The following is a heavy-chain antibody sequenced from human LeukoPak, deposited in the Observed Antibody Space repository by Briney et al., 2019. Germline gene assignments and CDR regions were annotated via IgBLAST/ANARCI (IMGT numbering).Heavy chain of an antibody. CDR1: EYTFTSYY. D-gene: IGHD6-13*01. J-gene: IGHJ4*02. V-gene: IGHV1-46*01. Sequence: ASVKVSCNASEYTFTSYYMHWVRQAPGQGLEWMGIINPTGGSTSYAQKFQGRVTMTRDMSTSTVYMELSSLRSEDTAVYYCSRGDSSSWYDYWGQGTLVTVSS. CDR3: SRGDSSSWYDY. CDR2: INPTGGST.